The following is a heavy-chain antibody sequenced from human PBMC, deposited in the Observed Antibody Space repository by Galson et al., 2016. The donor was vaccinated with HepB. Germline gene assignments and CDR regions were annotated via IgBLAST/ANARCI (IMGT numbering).Heavy chain of an antibody. CDR2: ISGSADHT. V-gene: IGHV3-23*01. Sequence: SLRLSCAASGFTFSTYAMVWVRQAPGRGLEWIASISGSADHTYYADSVKGRFTISRDTYNTVYLQMNSLRAEDTAIYYCARLTLPGICCYFYYWGQGTLVTVSS. CDR3: ARLTLPGICCYFYY. CDR1: GFTFSTYA. J-gene: IGHJ4*02. D-gene: IGHD3-9*01.